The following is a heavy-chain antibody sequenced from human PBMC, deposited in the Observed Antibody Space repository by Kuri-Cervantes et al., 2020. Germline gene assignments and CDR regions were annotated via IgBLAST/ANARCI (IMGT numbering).Heavy chain of an antibody. J-gene: IGHJ4*02. CDR1: GGSISSSSYY. V-gene: IGHV4-39*07. CDR3: ARVWRYSSGWYGGFDY. CDR2: IYYSGST. Sequence: GSLRLSCTVSGGSISSSSYYWGWIRQPPGKGLEWIGSIYYSGSTNYNPSLKSRVTISVDTSKNQFSLRLSSVTAADTAVYYCARVWRYSSGWYGGFDYWGQGTLVTVSS. D-gene: IGHD6-19*01.